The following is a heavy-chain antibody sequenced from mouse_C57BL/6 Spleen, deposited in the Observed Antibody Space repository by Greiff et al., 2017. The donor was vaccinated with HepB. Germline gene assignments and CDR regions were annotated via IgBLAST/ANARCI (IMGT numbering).Heavy chain of an antibody. CDR1: GFTFSSYG. J-gene: IGHJ2*01. V-gene: IGHV5-6*01. CDR3: ARQGYYGSRDYFDY. D-gene: IGHD1-1*01. Sequence: EVQVVESGGDLVKPGGSLKLSCAASGFTFSSYGMSWVRQTPDKRLEWVATISSGGSYTYYPDSVKGRFTISRDNAKNTLYLQMSSLKSEDTAMYYCARQGYYGSRDYFDYWGQGTTLTVSS. CDR2: ISSGGSYT.